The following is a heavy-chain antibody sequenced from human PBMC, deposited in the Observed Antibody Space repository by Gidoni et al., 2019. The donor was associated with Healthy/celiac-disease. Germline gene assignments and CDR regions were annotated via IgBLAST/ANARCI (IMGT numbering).Heavy chain of an antibody. D-gene: IGHD3-3*01. CDR1: GGSISSSSYY. CDR3: ARAGAEWLLFNGNNWFDP. J-gene: IGHJ5*02. Sequence: QLQLQESGPGLVKPSETLSLTCTVSGGSISSSSYYWGWIRQPPGKGLEWIGSIYYSGSTYYNPSLKSRVTISVDTSKNQFSLKLSSVTAADTAVYYCARAGAEWLLFNGNNWFDPWGQGTLVTVSS. CDR2: IYYSGST. V-gene: IGHV4-39*01.